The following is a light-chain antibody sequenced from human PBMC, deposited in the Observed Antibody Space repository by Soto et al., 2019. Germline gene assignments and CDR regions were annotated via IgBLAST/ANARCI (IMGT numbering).Light chain of an antibody. CDR1: QDIGND. CDR2: AAS. V-gene: IGKV1-6*01. J-gene: IGKJ1*01. CDR3: LQDYIYPRT. Sequence: AVQMTQSPSSLSASVGDRVTITCRASQDIGNDLGWYHQKPGKAPKLLIYAASSLQSGVPSRFSGSGSGTDFTLTISSLQPEDFATYYCLQDYIYPRTFGQGTKVEI.